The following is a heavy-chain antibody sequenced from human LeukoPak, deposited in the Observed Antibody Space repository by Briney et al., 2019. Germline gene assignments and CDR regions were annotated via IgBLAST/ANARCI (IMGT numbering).Heavy chain of an antibody. J-gene: IGHJ4*02. Sequence: SETLSLTCTVSGGSISSYYWSWIRQPPGKGLEWIGYIYYSGSTNYNPSLKSRVTISVDTSKNQFSLKLSSVTAADTAMYYCARVPLTSGWYLTPALVGFDYWGQGTLVTVSS. CDR1: GGSISSYY. CDR2: IYYSGST. D-gene: IGHD6-19*01. CDR3: ARVPLTSGWYLTPALVGFDY. V-gene: IGHV4-59*01.